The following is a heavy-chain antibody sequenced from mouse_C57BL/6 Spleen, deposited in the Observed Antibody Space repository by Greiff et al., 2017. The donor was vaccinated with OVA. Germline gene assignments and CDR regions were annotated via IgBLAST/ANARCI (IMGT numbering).Heavy chain of an antibody. CDR3: ARHEGLSAYYYNYDYAMDY. D-gene: IGHD2-10*01. CDR2: FYPGSGSI. V-gene: IGHV1-62-2*01. J-gene: IGHJ4*01. Sequence: HVQLQQSGAELVKPGASVKLSCKASGYTFTEYTIHWVKQRSGQGLEWIGWFYPGSGSIKYNEKFKDKATLTADKSSSTVYMELSRLTSSDSSGYFYARHEGLSAYYYNYDYAMDYWGQGTSVTVSS. CDR1: GYTFTEYT.